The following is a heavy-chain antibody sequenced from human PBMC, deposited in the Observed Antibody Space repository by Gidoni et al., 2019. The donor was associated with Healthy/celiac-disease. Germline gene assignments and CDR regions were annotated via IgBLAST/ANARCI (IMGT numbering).Heavy chain of an antibody. V-gene: IGHV3-49*05. CDR3: TREYGGFDY. D-gene: IGHD3-16*01. CDR2: IRSKAYGGTT. Sequence: DVQLVESGGGLVKPGRSLRLSGTASGFPFGDYAMSWFRQAPGKGLKWVGFIRSKAYGGTTEYAASVKGRFTISRDDSKSIAYLQMNSLKTEDTAVYYCTREYGGFDYWGQGTLVTVSS. J-gene: IGHJ4*02. CDR1: GFPFGDYA.